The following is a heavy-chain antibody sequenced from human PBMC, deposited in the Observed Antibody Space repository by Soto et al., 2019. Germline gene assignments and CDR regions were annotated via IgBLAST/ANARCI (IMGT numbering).Heavy chain of an antibody. Sequence: NPSETLSLTCGVSGGSISSGGYSWRWIRHPPGKGLEWIGYIYHSGSTYYNPSLKSRVTISVDRSKNQFSLKLSSVTAADTAVYCCARGEIAAAGTLDYWGQGTLVTVSS. V-gene: IGHV4-30-2*01. D-gene: IGHD6-13*01. CDR2: IYHSGST. J-gene: IGHJ4*02. CDR1: GGSISSGGYS. CDR3: ARGEIAAAGTLDY.